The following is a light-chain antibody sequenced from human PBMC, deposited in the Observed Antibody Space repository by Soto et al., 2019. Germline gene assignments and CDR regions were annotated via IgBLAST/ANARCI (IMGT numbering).Light chain of an antibody. CDR3: GSITRSSTSA. CDR2: DVT. Sequence: QSALSQPASVSGSPGQSITISCTGTSSDVGGFEYVSWYQHQPGKAPKLIIYDVTKRPSGVSNRFSGSKSGNTASLTISGIQAEDEGDYYCGSITRSSTSAFGTGTKVTVL. J-gene: IGLJ1*01. CDR1: SSDVGGFEY. V-gene: IGLV2-14*01.